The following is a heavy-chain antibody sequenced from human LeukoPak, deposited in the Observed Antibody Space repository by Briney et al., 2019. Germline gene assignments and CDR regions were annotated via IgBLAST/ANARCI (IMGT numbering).Heavy chain of an antibody. CDR3: ARDPRGYYGSGSYCFDY. Sequence: GGSLRLSCAASGFTFSSYSMNWVRQAPGKGLEWVSYISSSSSTIYYADSVKGRFTISRDNAKNSLYLQMNSLRAEDTAVYYCARDPRGYYGSGSYCFDYWGQGTLVTVSS. V-gene: IGHV3-48*01. CDR2: ISSSSSTI. D-gene: IGHD3-10*01. CDR1: GFTFSSYS. J-gene: IGHJ4*02.